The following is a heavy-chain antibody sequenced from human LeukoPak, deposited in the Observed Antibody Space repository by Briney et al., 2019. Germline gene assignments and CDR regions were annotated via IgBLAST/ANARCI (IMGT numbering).Heavy chain of an antibody. CDR2: ISYDGSNK. J-gene: IGHJ4*02. CDR3: AKTPPIGYSYGYY. V-gene: IGHV3-30*18. CDR1: GFTFSSYG. Sequence: PGGSLRLSCAASGFTFSSYGMHWVRQAPGKGLEWVAVISYDGSNKYYADSVKGRFTISRDNSKNTLYLQMNSLRAEDTAVYYCAKTPPIGYSYGYYWGQGTLVTVSS. D-gene: IGHD5-18*01.